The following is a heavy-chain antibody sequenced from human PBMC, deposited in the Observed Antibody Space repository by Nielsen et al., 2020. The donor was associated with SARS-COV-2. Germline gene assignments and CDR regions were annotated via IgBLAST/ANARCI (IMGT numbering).Heavy chain of an antibody. CDR3: ARIRTGSGTSDY. CDR1: GFTFSSYS. D-gene: IGHD3-10*01. Sequence: GESLKISCAASGFTFSSYSMNWVRQAPGKGLEWVSSISSSSSYIYYADSVKGRFTISRDNAKNSLYLQMNSLRAEDTAVYYCARIRTGSGTSDYWGQGTLVTVSS. J-gene: IGHJ4*02. V-gene: IGHV3-21*01. CDR2: ISSSSSYI.